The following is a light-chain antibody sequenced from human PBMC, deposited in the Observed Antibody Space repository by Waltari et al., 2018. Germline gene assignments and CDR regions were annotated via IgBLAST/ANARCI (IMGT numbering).Light chain of an antibody. J-gene: IGLJ3*02. V-gene: IGLV1-47*01. Sequence: QSVLTQPPSASGTPGQRVTISCSGSNSNIGSNPVSWYQQFPGTAPKLVIYKTDQRPSGFPDRFSASKSGTAASLAISGLRSEDEADYYCAAWDDSPIGQVFGGGTKVTVL. CDR1: NSNIGSNP. CDR2: KTD. CDR3: AAWDDSPIGQV.